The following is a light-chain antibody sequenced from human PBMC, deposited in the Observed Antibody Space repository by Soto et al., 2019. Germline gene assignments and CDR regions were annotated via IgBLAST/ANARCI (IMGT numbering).Light chain of an antibody. CDR2: DVT. V-gene: IGLV2-11*01. CDR1: SSDVGGYDY. J-gene: IGLJ1*01. Sequence: QSALTQTRSVSGSPGQAVTISCTGTSSDVGGYDYVSWYQQHPGKAPRLLIYDVTKRPSGVPGRFSGSKSGNTASLTISGLQAEDEADYYCCSYAGSYTYVFGSGTNVTV. CDR3: CSYAGSYTYV.